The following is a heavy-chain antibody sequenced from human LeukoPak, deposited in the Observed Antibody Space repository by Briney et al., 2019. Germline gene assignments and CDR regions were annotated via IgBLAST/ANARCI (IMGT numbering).Heavy chain of an antibody. Sequence: ASVKVSCKAFGYTFTGYYVHWVRQAPGQGLEWMGWMNPNSGNTGYAQKFQGRVTMTWNTSISTAYMELSSLRSEDAAVYYCASAGWFGQLYPYYYYMDVWGKGTTVTISS. V-gene: IGHV1-8*02. CDR2: MNPNSGNT. CDR3: ASAGWFGQLYPYYYYMDV. CDR1: GYTFTGYY. J-gene: IGHJ6*03. D-gene: IGHD3-10*01.